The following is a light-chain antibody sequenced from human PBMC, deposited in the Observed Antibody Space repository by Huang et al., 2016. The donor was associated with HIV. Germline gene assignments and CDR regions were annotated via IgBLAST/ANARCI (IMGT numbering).Light chain of an antibody. V-gene: IGKV4-1*01. Sequence: DIVMTQSPDSLAVSLGERATINCKSSQSVLYHSNNKNYLAWYQQKPGQPPRLRMYWASSLESGVPARFSGSGSGTDFTLTIGSLQAEDVAVYYCQQYYNTPWTFGQGTKVEI. J-gene: IGKJ1*01. CDR3: QQYYNTPWT. CDR2: WAS. CDR1: QSVLYHSNNKNY.